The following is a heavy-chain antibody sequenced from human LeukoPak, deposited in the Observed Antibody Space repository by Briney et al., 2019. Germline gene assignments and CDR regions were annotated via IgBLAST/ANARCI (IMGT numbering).Heavy chain of an antibody. V-gene: IGHV4-34*01. Sequence: PSETLSLTCAVYGGSFSGYYWSWIRQPPGKGLEWIGEINHSGSTNYNPSLKSRVTISVDTSKNQFSLKLSSVTAADTAVYYCARRRPGNYDYVWGSYRYRWLSWFDPWGQGTLVTVSS. CDR3: ARRRPGNYDYVWGSYRYRWLSWFDP. CDR1: GGSFSGYY. D-gene: IGHD3-16*02. CDR2: INHSGST. J-gene: IGHJ5*02.